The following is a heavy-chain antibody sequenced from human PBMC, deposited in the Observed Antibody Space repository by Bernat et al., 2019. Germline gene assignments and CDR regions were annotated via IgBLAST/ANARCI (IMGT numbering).Heavy chain of an antibody. CDR2: ISYDGSNK. CDR1: GFTFSSYG. D-gene: IGHD3-22*01. V-gene: IGHV3-30*03. CDR3: ARDSDYDSSGYYYGMDV. J-gene: IGHJ6*02. Sequence: QVQLVESGGGVVQPGRSLRLSCAASGFTFSSYGMHWVRQAPGKGLEWVAVISYDGSNKYYADSVKGRFTISRDNSKNTLYLQMNSLRAEDTAVYYCARDSDYDSSGYYYGMDVWGQGTTVTVSS.